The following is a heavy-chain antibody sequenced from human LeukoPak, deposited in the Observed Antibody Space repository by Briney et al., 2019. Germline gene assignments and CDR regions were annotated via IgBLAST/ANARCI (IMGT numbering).Heavy chain of an antibody. CDR2: MNPNSGNT. D-gene: IGHD3-22*01. V-gene: IGHV1-8*01. CDR1: GYTFTSYD. J-gene: IGHJ3*02. Sequence: GASVKVSCKASGYTFTSYDINWVRQATGQGLEWMGWMNPNSGNTGYAQKFQGRVTMTRNTSISTAYMELSSQRSEDTAVYYCARGHWPKYYYDSILRGLGAFDIWGQGTMVTVSS. CDR3: ARGHWPKYYYDSILRGLGAFDI.